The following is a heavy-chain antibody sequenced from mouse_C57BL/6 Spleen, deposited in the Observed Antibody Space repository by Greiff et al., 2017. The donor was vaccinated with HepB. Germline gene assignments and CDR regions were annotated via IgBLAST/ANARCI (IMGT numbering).Heavy chain of an antibody. CDR2: IDPSDSYT. Sequence: QVQLKQPGAELVMPGASVKLSCKASGYTFTSYWMHWVKQRPGQGLEWIGEIDPSDSYTNYNQKFKGKSTLTVDKSSSTAYMQLSSLTSEDSAVYYCARGRAQVYGSRIFDVWGTGTTVTVSS. V-gene: IGHV1-69*01. D-gene: IGHD1-1*01. J-gene: IGHJ1*03. CDR1: GYTFTSYW. CDR3: ARGRAQVYGSRIFDV.